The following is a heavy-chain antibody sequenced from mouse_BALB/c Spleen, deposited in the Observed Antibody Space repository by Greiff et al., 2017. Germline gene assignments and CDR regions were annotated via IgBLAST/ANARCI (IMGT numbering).Heavy chain of an antibody. Sequence: VQLQQSGPELVKPGASVKMSCKASGYTFTSYVMHWVKQKPGQGLEWIGYINPYNDGTKYNEKFKGKATLTSDKSSSTAYMELISLTSEDSAVYYCARRGESCQGYFDVWGAGTTVTVSA. J-gene: IGHJ1*01. CDR2: INPYNDGT. CDR1: GYTFTSYV. D-gene: IGHD6-1*01. CDR3: ARRGESCQGYFDV. V-gene: IGHV1-14*01.